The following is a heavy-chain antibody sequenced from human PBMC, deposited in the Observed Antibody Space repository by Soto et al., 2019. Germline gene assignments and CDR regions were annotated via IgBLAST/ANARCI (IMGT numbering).Heavy chain of an antibody. V-gene: IGHV3-33*01. CDR1: VFTFSSYG. D-gene: IGHD3-10*01. CDR2: IWYDGSNK. J-gene: IGHJ6*01. CDR3: ARDRITMVRGVTPVWYGMEV. Sequence: VGSLRLSCAASVFTFSSYGMHCVRDSPGKWLEWVAVIWYDGSNKYYADSVKGRFNISRDNSKNTLYLQMNSLRAEDTAMYYCARDRITMVRGVTPVWYGMEVLGQGTSVIVSS.